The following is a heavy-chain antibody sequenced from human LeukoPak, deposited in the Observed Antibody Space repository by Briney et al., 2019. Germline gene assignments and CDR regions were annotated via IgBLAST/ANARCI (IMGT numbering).Heavy chain of an antibody. CDR2: IYYSGST. V-gene: IGHV4-59*11. CDR3: ARGRGTAYYDFWSGYPNWFDP. D-gene: IGHD3-3*01. J-gene: IGHJ5*02. CDR1: GGSFSSHY. Sequence: SETLSLTCTVSGGSFSSHYRSWIRQPPGKGLEWVGYIYYSGSTNYNPSLKSRVTISVDTSKNQFSLKLSSVTAADTAVYYCARGRGTAYYDFWSGYPNWFDPWGQGTLVTVSS.